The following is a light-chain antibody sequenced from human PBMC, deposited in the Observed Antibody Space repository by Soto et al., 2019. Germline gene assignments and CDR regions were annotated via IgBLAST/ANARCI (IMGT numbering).Light chain of an antibody. J-gene: IGKJ1*01. V-gene: IGKV3-20*01. Sequence: EIVLTQSPGTLSLSPGEGATLSCRASQSVSTNFFVWYQQKPGQAPRLLIYGASTRATGIPDRFSGSGSGTVFTLTISRLEPEDFAVYYCQQYGRTSWTFGQGTKVDIK. CDR3: QQYGRTSWT. CDR1: QSVSTNF. CDR2: GAS.